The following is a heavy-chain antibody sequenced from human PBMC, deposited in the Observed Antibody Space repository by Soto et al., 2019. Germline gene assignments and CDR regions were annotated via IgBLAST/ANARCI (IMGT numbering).Heavy chain of an antibody. CDR2: IYSGGST. D-gene: IGHD6-6*01. CDR3: ARVSSSSSRDFYYYYYYMDV. CDR1: GFTVSSNY. V-gene: IGHV3-66*01. Sequence: GGSLRLSCAASGFTVSSNYMSWVRQAPGKGLEWVSVIYSGGSTYYADSVKGRFTISRDNSKNTLYPQMNSLRAEDTAVYYCARVSSSSSRDFYYYYYYMDVWGKGTTVTVSS. J-gene: IGHJ6*03.